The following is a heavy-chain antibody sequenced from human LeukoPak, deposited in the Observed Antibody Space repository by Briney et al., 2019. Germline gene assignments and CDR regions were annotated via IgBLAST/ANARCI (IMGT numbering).Heavy chain of an antibody. CDR3: ARARLALPLDY. D-gene: IGHD2-15*01. V-gene: IGHV3-21*01. J-gene: IGHJ4*02. CDR1: GFTFSNYS. Sequence: GGSLRLSCAASGFTFSNYSMNWVRQAPGKGLEWVSSISSSSSYIYYADSVKGRFTISRDNAKNSLYLQMNSLRAEDTAVYYCARARLALPLDYWGRGTLVTVSS. CDR2: ISSSSSYI.